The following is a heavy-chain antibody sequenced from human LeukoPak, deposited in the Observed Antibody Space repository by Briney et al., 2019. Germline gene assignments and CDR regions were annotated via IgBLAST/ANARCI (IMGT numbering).Heavy chain of an antibody. V-gene: IGHV4-39*01. CDR3: ARLSPDSSSWYYFTSFDY. CDR2: IYYSGST. Sequence: PSETLSLTCTVSGGSISSSSYYWGWIRQPPGKGLEWIGSIYYSGSTYYNPSLKSRVTISVDTSKNQFSLKLSSVTAADTAVYYCARLSPDSSSWYYFTSFDYWGQGTLVTVSS. D-gene: IGHD6-13*01. J-gene: IGHJ4*02. CDR1: GGSISSSSYY.